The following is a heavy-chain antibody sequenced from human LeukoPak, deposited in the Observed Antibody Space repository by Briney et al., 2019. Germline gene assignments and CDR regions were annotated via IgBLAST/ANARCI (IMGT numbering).Heavy chain of an antibody. J-gene: IGHJ3*02. CDR3: ARDASGYSYGTYDAIDI. D-gene: IGHD5-18*01. Sequence: PGGSLRLSCAAPEFTFSSYSMNWVRQSPGKGLEWVSSISISSSYIYYADSVKGRFTISRDNAKNSLYLQMNSLRAEDTAVYYCARDASGYSYGTYDAIDIWGQGTMVTVSS. CDR2: ISISSSYI. V-gene: IGHV3-21*01. CDR1: EFTFSSYS.